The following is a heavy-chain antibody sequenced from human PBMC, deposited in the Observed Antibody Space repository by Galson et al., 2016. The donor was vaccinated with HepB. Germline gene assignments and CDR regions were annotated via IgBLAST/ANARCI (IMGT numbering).Heavy chain of an antibody. D-gene: IGHD7-27*01. Sequence: SETLSLTCTVSFGSIYTYYWSWIRQPPGKGLEWIGYPYYSGSTNYNPSLKSRVTISVDMSKNQFSLRLTSVTAADTAVYYCARHVGGTGGRFDPWGPGMLVTVSS. CDR1: FGSIYTYY. CDR2: PYYSGST. J-gene: IGHJ5*02. CDR3: ARHVGGTGGRFDP. V-gene: IGHV4-59*08.